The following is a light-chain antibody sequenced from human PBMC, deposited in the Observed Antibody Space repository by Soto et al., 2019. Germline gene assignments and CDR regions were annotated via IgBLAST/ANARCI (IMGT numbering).Light chain of an antibody. V-gene: IGLV2-8*01. CDR1: SSDVGNYYY. Sequence: QSVLTQPPSASGSPGQSVTISCTGTSSDVGNYYYVSWYQQHPGKAPKLMIYEVSKRPSGVPDRFSGSKSGNTASLTVSGLQAEDEADYYCSSYAGSNNPYVFGNGTKVTVL. J-gene: IGLJ1*01. CDR3: SSYAGSNNPYV. CDR2: EVS.